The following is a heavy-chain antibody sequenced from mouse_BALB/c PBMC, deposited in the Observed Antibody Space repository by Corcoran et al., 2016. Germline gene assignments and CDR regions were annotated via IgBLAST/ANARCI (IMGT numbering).Heavy chain of an antibody. CDR3: AWIYYGNYVYYFDY. Sequence: VQLQRYGPELVKPGASMKISCKTSGYTITEYTMHWVKQSHGTSLEWIGGINPNNGGTSYNQKFKGKATLTVDKSSITAYMELRSLTSEDSAVYYCAWIYYGNYVYYFDYWGQGTTLTVSS. J-gene: IGHJ2*01. CDR1: GYTITEYT. CDR2: INPNNGGT. D-gene: IGHD2-1*01. V-gene: IGHV1-18*01.